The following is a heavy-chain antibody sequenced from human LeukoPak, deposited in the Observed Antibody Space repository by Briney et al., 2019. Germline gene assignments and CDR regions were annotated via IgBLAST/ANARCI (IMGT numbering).Heavy chain of an antibody. CDR2: IIPIFGTA. V-gene: IGHV1-69*01. J-gene: IGHJ4*02. Sequence: ASVKVSCKASGGTFSSYAISWVRQAPGKGLEWMGGIIPIFGTANYAQKFQGRVTITADESTSTAYMELSSLRSEDTAVYYCARAGLIVGATPLGGFDYWGQGTLVTVSS. CDR1: GGTFSSYA. D-gene: IGHD1-26*01. CDR3: ARAGLIVGATPLGGFDY.